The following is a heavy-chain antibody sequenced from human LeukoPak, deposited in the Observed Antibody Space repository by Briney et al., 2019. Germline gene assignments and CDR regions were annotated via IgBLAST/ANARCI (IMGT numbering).Heavy chain of an antibody. CDR1: GDSVSSNSAT. D-gene: IGHD2-2*01. V-gene: IGHV6-1*01. CDR2: TYYRSKWYN. CDR3: ARDTSALFRSFDY. Sequence: SQTLSLTCAISGDSVSSNSATWNWLRQSPSRGLEWLGRTYYRSKWYNDYAVSVKSRIIINPDTSKNQFSLHLNSVTPEDTAVYYCARDTSALFRSFDYWGQETLVTVSS. J-gene: IGHJ4*02.